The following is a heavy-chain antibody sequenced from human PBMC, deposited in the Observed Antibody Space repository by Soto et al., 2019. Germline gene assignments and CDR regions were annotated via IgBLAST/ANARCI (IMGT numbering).Heavy chain of an antibody. Sequence: QVQLVESGGGVVQPGRSLKLSCAASGFTFSNFGMHWVRQAPGKGLEWVAIIWYDGSNKYYADSVKGRFTISRDNSKNTLYLQMDSLRAEDTAVYYCARDVRLCFDFWGQGTLVTVSS. J-gene: IGHJ4*02. CDR3: ARDVRLCFDF. CDR2: IWYDGSNK. CDR1: GFTFSNFG. D-gene: IGHD3-16*01. V-gene: IGHV3-33*01.